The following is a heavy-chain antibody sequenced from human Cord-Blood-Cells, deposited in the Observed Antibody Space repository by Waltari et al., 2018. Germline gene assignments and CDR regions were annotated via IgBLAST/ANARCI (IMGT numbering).Heavy chain of an antibody. V-gene: IGHV3-48*02. CDR2: ISSSSSTI. CDR1: GFTFSSYS. J-gene: IGHJ4*02. D-gene: IGHD4-17*01. CDR3: ASGQDYGDYYFDY. Sequence: EVQLVESGGGLVQHGGSLRLSCAASGFTFSSYSMNWVRPAPGKGLGWVSYISSSSSTIYYADSVKGRFTISRDNAKNSLYLQMNSLRDEDTAVYYCASGQDYGDYYFDYWGQGTLVTVSS.